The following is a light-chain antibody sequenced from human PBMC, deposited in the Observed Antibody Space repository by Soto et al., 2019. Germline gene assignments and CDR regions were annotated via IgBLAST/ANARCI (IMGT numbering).Light chain of an antibody. V-gene: IGLV2-23*01. Sequence: QSAPTQPASVSGSPGQSITIYCTGTSSDVGGYNLVSWYQHHPGKAPKVMIYEDSERPSGVSNRFSGSKSGNTASLTISGLQAEDEADYYCCSYAGPYTWVFGGGTKLTVL. CDR2: EDS. CDR3: CSYAGPYTWV. CDR1: SSDVGGYNL. J-gene: IGLJ3*02.